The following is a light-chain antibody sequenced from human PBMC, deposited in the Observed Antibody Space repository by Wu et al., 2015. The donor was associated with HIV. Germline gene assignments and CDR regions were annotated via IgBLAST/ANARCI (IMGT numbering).Light chain of an antibody. CDR2: DTS. CDR3: QQRSNWPPT. J-gene: IGKJ1*01. CDR1: QSVNNY. Sequence: EIVLTQSPATLSLSPGDRATLSCRASQSVNNYLAWYQQKPGQAPRLLIYDTSNRATGIPARFSGSGSGTDFTLTISSLEPEDFAVYFCQQRSNWPPTFGQGTKVEI. V-gene: IGKV3-11*01.